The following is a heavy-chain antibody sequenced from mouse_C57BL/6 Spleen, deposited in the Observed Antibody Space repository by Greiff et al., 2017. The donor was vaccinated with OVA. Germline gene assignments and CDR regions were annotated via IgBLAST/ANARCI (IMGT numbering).Heavy chain of an antibody. CDR3: TTDDDYAMDY. D-gene: IGHD2-12*01. CDR1: GFNIKDDY. CDR2: IDPENGDT. V-gene: IGHV14-4*01. Sequence: VQLKESGAELVRPGASVKLSCTASGFNIKDDYMHWVKQRPEQGLEWIGWIDPENGDTEYASKFQGKATITADTSSNTAYLQLSSLTSEDTAVYYCTTDDDYAMDYWGQGTSVTVSS. J-gene: IGHJ4*01.